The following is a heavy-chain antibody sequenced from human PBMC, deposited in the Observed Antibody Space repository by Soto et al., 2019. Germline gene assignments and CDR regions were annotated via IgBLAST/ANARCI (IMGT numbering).Heavy chain of an antibody. J-gene: IGHJ5*02. Sequence: PSETLSLTCAVSGYSISSSNWWGWIRQPPGKGLEWIGYIYYSGTTYYNPSLKSRVTMSVDTSKNQFSLKLSSVTAADTAVYYCASLPPTGYCSGGSCYDWFDPWGQGTLVTVSS. CDR2: IYYSGTT. CDR1: GYSISSSNW. V-gene: IGHV4-28*01. D-gene: IGHD2-15*01. CDR3: ASLPPTGYCSGGSCYDWFDP.